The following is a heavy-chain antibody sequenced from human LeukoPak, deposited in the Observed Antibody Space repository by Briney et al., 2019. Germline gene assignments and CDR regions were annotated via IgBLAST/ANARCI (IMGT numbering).Heavy chain of an antibody. CDR2: IYYSGST. J-gene: IGHJ4*02. Sequence: SETLSLTCTVSGYSISSGYYWGWIRQPPGKGLEWIGYIYYSGSTNYNPSLKSRVTISVDTSKNQFSLKLSSVTAADTAVYYCARVDGWYGGVDYWGQGTLVTVSS. CDR3: ARVDGWYGGVDY. D-gene: IGHD6-19*01. V-gene: IGHV4-61*01. CDR1: GYSISSGYY.